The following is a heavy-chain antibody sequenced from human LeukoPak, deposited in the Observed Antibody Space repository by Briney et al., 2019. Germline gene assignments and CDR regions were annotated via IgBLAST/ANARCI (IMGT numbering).Heavy chain of an antibody. Sequence: GGSLRLSCSASGFTFSSYAMHWVRQAPREGLEYVSAISSNGGSTYYADSVKGRFTISRDNSKNTLYLQMSSLRAEDTAVYYCVKASDFWSGYSYYYGMDVWGQGTTVTVFS. CDR1: GFTFSSYA. CDR3: VKASDFWSGYSYYYGMDV. CDR2: ISSNGGST. J-gene: IGHJ6*02. V-gene: IGHV3-64D*09. D-gene: IGHD3-3*01.